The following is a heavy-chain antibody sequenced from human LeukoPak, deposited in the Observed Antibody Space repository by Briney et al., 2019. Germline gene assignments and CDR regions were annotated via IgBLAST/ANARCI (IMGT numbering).Heavy chain of an antibody. D-gene: IGHD3-22*01. Sequence: SETLSLTCTVSGDSINNSGYYWVWIRQLPGKGLEWIGYIFYSGSTYYTPSPKSRVTMTVDTSKNQFSLKLTSVTAADTAVYYCARVGSIGYYPYYFDYWGQGTLVTVSS. CDR2: IFYSGST. CDR3: ARVGSIGYYPYYFDY. V-gene: IGHV4-31*03. CDR1: GDSINNSGYY. J-gene: IGHJ4*02.